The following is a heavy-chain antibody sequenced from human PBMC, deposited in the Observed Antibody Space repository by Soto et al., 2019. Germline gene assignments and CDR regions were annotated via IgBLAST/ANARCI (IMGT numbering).Heavy chain of an antibody. CDR3: ATDQGTLGGYPYYYYYGMDV. D-gene: IGHD3-22*01. J-gene: IGHJ6*02. V-gene: IGHV1-24*01. CDR1: GYTLTELS. CDR2: FDPEDGET. Sequence: ASVKVSCKVSGYTLTELSMHWVRQAPGKGLEWMGGFDPEDGETIYAQKFQGRVTMTEDTSTDTAYMELSSLRSEDTAVYYCATDQGTLGGYPYYYYYGMDVWGQGTTVTVSS.